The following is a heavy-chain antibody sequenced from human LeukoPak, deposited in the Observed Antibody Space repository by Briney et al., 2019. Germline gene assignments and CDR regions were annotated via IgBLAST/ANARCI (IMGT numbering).Heavy chain of an antibody. Sequence: ASVKVSCKASGYTFTGYYMHWLRQAPGQGLERMGRINPNSGGTNYAQKFQGRVTMTRDTSISTAYMELSRLRSDDTAVYYCARLGASDYVWGKWWYFDYWGQGTLVTVSS. J-gene: IGHJ4*02. V-gene: IGHV1-2*06. CDR1: GYTFTGYY. CDR3: ARLGASDYVWGKWWYFDY. CDR2: INPNSGGT. D-gene: IGHD3-16*01.